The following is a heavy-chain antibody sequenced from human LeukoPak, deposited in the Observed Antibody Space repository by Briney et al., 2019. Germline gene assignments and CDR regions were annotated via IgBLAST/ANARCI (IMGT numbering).Heavy chain of an antibody. CDR1: GGSFSGYY. CDR2: INHSGST. CDR3: ARARARGYSYGFGIYYFDY. J-gene: IGHJ4*02. V-gene: IGHV4-34*01. Sequence: SETLSFTCAVYGGSFSGYYWSWIRQPPGKGLEWIGEINHSGSTNYNPSLKSRVTISVDTSKNQFSLKLSSVTAADTAVYYCARARARGYSYGFGIYYFDYWGQGTLVTVSS. D-gene: IGHD5-18*01.